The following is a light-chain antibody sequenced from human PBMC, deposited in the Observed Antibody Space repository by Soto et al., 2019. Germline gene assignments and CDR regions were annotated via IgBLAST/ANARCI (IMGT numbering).Light chain of an antibody. CDR1: QSVSRD. J-gene: IGKJ4*02. V-gene: IGKV3-15*01. CDR2: DAS. CDR3: QQYDNWPTLT. Sequence: IAMSQSPATLSASPGERAPLSCRASQSVSRDLAWYQQKPGQAPRLLIFDASTRAPSIPARFSGSGSGTNFTLTISSLQSEDFAVYYCQQYDNWPTLTFGGGTKVDIK.